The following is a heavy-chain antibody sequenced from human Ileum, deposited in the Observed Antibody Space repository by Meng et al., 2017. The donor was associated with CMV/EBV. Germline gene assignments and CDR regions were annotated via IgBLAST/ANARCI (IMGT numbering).Heavy chain of an antibody. CDR3: AREGAAGTFDY. J-gene: IGHJ4*02. Sequence: GESLKISCAASGFTFSSYSMNWVRQAPGKGLEWVSYISSSSSTIYYADSVKGRFTISRDNAKNSLYLQMNSLRAEDTAVYYCAREGAAGTFDYWGQGTPVTVSS. V-gene: IGHV3-48*04. D-gene: IGHD1-26*01. CDR2: ISSSSSTI. CDR1: GFTFSSYS.